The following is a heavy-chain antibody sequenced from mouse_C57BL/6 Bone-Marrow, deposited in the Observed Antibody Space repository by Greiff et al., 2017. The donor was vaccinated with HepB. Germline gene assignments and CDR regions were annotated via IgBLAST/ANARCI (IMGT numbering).Heavy chain of an antibody. CDR1: GYTFTSYW. D-gene: IGHD1-2*01. J-gene: IGHJ2*01. CDR2: IYPGSGST. CDR3: ARSQATTAQGGDYFDY. V-gene: IGHV1-55*01. Sequence: VQLQQPGAELVKPGASVKMSCKASGYTFTSYWITWVKQRPGQGLEWIGDIYPGSGSTNYNEKFKSKATLTVDTSSSTAYMQLSSLTSEDSAVYYCARSQATTAQGGDYFDYWGQGTTLTVSS.